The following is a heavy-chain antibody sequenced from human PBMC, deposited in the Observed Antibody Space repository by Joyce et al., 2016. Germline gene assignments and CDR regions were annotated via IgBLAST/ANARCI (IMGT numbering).Heavy chain of an antibody. D-gene: IGHD3-16*01. V-gene: IGHV1-2*06. CDR1: GYTFSGYY. CDR3: ARGMAVPSALCLGTY. Sequence: QVQLVQSGAEVKKPGASVKVSCKASGYTFSGYYIHWVRQAPGQGLEWIGRINPNSGGKNYAENFQDRVTMTRDTSVSTAYMELSRLTSDDTAVYYCARGMAVPSALCLGTYWGQGTLVTVSS. CDR2: INPNSGGK. J-gene: IGHJ4*02.